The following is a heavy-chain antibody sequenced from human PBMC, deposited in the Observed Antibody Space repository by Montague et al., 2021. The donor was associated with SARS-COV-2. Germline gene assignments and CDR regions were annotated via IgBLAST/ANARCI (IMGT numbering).Heavy chain of an antibody. CDR3: ARGGFRVEMATSWYFDS. D-gene: IGHD5-24*01. CDR2: IYSSGSA. Sequence: SETLSLTCTVSGGSISGHYWTWIRQPPEKGLEWIGHIYSSGSASYYPSLKSRVTLSVATSKNQFSLKMSSVAAADTAKYYCARGGFRVEMATSWYFDSWGQGTLVTVSS. V-gene: IGHV4-59*11. CDR1: GGSISGHY. J-gene: IGHJ4*02.